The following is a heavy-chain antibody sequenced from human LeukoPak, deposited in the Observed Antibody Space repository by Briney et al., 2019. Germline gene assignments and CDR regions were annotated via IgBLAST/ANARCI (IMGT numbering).Heavy chain of an antibody. CDR2: IYYSGST. D-gene: IGHD6-19*01. Sequence: TSETLSLTCTVSGGSISSYYWSWIRQPPGKGLEWIGYIYYSGSTNYNPSLKSRVTISVDTSKNQFSLKLSSVTAADTAVYYCARDSGSGWNWFDPWGQGTLVTVSS. CDR3: ARDSGSGWNWFDP. V-gene: IGHV4-59*01. CDR1: GGSISSYY. J-gene: IGHJ5*02.